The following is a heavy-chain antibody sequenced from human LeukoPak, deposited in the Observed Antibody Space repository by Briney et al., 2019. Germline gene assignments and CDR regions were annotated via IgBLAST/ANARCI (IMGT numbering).Heavy chain of an antibody. V-gene: IGHV4-59*01. D-gene: IGHD3-9*01. CDR3: AREGDDILTGRAHAFDI. CDR1: GGSISSYY. J-gene: IGHJ3*02. CDR2: IYYSGST. Sequence: SETLSLTYTVSGGSISSYYWSWIRQPPGKGLEWIGYIYYSGSTNYNPSLKGRVTISVDTSKNQFSLKLNSVTAADTAVYYCAREGDDILTGRAHAFDIWGQGTMVTVSS.